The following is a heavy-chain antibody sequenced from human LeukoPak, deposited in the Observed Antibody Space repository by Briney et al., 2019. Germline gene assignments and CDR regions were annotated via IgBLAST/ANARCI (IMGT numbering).Heavy chain of an antibody. Sequence: GGSLRLSCAASGFTFSSYALSWVRQAPGKGLEGVSSISGSGGSTYYTDSVKGRFTISRDNSKNALYVQMNSLRAEDTAVYYCAKREGWALDIWGQGTMVTVSS. D-gene: IGHD5-24*01. CDR2: ISGSGGST. V-gene: IGHV3-23*01. J-gene: IGHJ3*02. CDR3: AKREGWALDI. CDR1: GFTFSSYA.